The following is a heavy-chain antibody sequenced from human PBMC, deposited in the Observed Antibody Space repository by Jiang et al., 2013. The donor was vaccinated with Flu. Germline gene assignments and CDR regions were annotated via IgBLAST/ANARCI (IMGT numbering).Heavy chain of an antibody. D-gene: IGHD3-22*01. CDR2: INSDGSTT. Sequence: RLSCAASGFTFSSYWMHWVRQVPGKGLVWVSRINSDGSTTSYADSVKGRFTISRDNAKNTLYLQMNSLRAEDTALYYCARVPPTYYQFDYWGQGTLVTVSS. J-gene: IGHJ4*02. CDR1: GFTFSSYW. V-gene: IGHV3-74*01. CDR3: ARVPPTYYQFDY.